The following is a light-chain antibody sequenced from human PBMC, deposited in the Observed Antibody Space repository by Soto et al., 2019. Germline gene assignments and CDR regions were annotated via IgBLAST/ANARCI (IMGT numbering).Light chain of an antibody. V-gene: IGKV3-15*01. Sequence: EILMTQSPVTLSVSPGERATLSCRASQSVSTNLAWYQKKPGKAPRLLIYGASTRATDIPARLSGSGYGTELTITISSMQSEDFEVYYCQQYNNWPLTFGGGTKVDIK. CDR1: QSVSTN. J-gene: IGKJ4*01. CDR3: QQYNNWPLT. CDR2: GAS.